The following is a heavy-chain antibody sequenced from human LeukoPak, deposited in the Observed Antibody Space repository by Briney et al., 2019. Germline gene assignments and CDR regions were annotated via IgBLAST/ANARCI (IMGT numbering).Heavy chain of an antibody. D-gene: IGHD1-26*01. Sequence: GGSLRLSCAASGFSFTIYAMTWVRQAPGKGLEWVSTIYGSGDGTYYADSVKGRFTISRDNSKNTLYVQMNSLRADDTAVYYCAKGHAPSGSYADYWGQGTLVTVSS. J-gene: IGHJ4*02. CDR2: IYGSGDGT. V-gene: IGHV3-23*01. CDR3: AKGHAPSGSYADY. CDR1: GFSFTIYA.